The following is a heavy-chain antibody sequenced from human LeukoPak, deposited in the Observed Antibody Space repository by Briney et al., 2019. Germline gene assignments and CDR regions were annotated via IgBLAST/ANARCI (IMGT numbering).Heavy chain of an antibody. CDR2: INHSGST. J-gene: IGHJ6*03. CDR1: GGSFSGYY. CDR3: ARGDCYGSGSYFGYYYYMDV. Sequence: SETLSLTCAVYGGSFSGYYWSWIRQPPGKGLEWIGEINHSGSTNYNPSLKSRVTISVDTSKNQFSLKLSSVTAADTAVYYCARGDCYGSGSYFGYYYYMDVWGKGTTVTVSS. V-gene: IGHV4-34*01. D-gene: IGHD3-10*01.